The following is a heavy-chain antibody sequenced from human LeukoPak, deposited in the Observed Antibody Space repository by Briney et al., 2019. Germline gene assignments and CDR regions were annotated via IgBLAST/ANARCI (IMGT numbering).Heavy chain of an antibody. CDR3: VTGSSSWTEYFQH. CDR2: IIPIFGTA. D-gene: IGHD6-13*01. CDR1: GGTFSSYA. Sequence: GASVKVSCKASGGTFSSYAISWVRQAPGQGLEWMGGIIPIFGTANYAQKFQGRVTITADKSTSTAYMELSSLRSEDTAVYYCVTGSSSWTEYFQHWGQGTLVTVSS. V-gene: IGHV1-69*06. J-gene: IGHJ1*01.